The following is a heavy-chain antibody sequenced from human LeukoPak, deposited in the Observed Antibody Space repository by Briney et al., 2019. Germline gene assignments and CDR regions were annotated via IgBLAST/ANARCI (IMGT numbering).Heavy chain of an antibody. CDR3: ATEGHYYDLSSYYAFDP. Sequence: GASVKVSCKVSGYTLTELSMHWVRQAPGKGLEWMGGFDPEDGETIYAQKFQGRVTMTEDTATDTAYMELRGLRSEDTAVYYCATEGHYYDLSSYYAFDPWGQGTLVTVSS. D-gene: IGHD3-22*01. CDR1: GYTLTELS. J-gene: IGHJ5*02. CDR2: FDPEDGET. V-gene: IGHV1-24*01.